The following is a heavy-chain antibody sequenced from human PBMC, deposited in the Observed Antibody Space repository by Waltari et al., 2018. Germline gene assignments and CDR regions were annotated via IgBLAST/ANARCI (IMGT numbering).Heavy chain of an antibody. CDR1: GGTFSSYA. D-gene: IGHD4-4*01. CDR2: IIPIFCTA. V-gene: IGHV1-69*12. J-gene: IGHJ4*02. CDR3: AREATVDYSNWYCFDY. Sequence: QVQLVQSGAEVKKPGSSVKVSYKASGGTFSSYAISWVRQAPGQGLEWMGGIIPIFCTANYAWKCQGRVTITADESTSTAYRELSSLRSEDTAVYYWAREATVDYSNWYCFDYWGQGTLVTVSS.